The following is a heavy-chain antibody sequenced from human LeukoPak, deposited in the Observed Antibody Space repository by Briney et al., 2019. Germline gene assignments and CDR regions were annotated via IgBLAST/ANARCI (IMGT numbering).Heavy chain of an antibody. J-gene: IGHJ4*02. CDR3: ARGRWVGGYWPIEY. Sequence: GGSLRLSCAASGFTFSNYWMHWVRQVPGKGLVWVSRINDDGRATFYADSVKGRFTISRDNAKNTLFLQINSLRAEDTAVYYCARGRWVGGYWPIEYWGQGTLVTVSS. V-gene: IGHV3-74*01. CDR2: INDDGRAT. CDR1: GFTFSNYW. D-gene: IGHD3-22*01.